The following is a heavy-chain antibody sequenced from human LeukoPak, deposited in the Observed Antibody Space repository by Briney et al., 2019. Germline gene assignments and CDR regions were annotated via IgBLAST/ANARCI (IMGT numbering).Heavy chain of an antibody. CDR2: ISVYNGKT. CDR1: GYTFSSSD. Sequence: GASVKVSCKASGYTFSSSDINWVRQAPGQGLEWMGWISVYNGKTNYAQKLQGRVTMTTDTSTNTAYMELRSLRSDDTAMYSCARDRVRRSTTGGAFDIWGQGTMVTVSS. CDR3: ARDRVRRSTTGGAFDI. J-gene: IGHJ3*02. D-gene: IGHD2/OR15-2a*01. V-gene: IGHV1-18*01.